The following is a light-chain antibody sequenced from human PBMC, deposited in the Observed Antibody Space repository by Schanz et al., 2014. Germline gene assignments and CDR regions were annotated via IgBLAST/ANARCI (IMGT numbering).Light chain of an antibody. J-gene: IGLJ1*01. CDR1: GSADGAFTY. CDR2: DVS. CDR3: SSYAGSNNPPYV. V-gene: IGLV2-14*01. Sequence: QSALTQPASVSGSPGQSITISCTATGSADGAFTYVSWYQQHPGKAPKLMIYDVSNRPSGVSNRFSGSKSGNTASLTISGLQAEDEADYYCSSYAGSNNPPYVFGTGTKLTVL.